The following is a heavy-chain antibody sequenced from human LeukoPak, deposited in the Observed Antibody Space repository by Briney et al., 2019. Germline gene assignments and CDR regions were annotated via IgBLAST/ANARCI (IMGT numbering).Heavy chain of an antibody. Sequence: GGSLRLSCAVSGLTFSDYFMTWIRQAPGKGLEWVSYIGGNGRSTYYADSVRGRFTISRDNAKNSVYLQIDNLRVDDTAVYYCATSQSSVAGTLGDWGQGTLVTVSS. V-gene: IGHV3-11*04. CDR2: IGGNGRST. D-gene: IGHD6-19*01. CDR3: ATSQSSVAGTLGD. CDR1: GLTFSDYF. J-gene: IGHJ1*01.